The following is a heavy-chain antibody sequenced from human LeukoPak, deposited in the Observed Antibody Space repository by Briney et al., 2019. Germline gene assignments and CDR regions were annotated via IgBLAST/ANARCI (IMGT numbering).Heavy chain of an antibody. CDR3: ARTRIAVAGTPIDY. Sequence: SQTLSLTCAISGDTVSSNSATWNWIRPSPSRGLEWLGRTYYRSKWYNDYAVSVKSRITITPDTSKNQFSLQLNSVTPEDTAVYYCARTRIAVAGTPIDYGGQGTLVTVSS. CDR2: TYYRSKWYN. J-gene: IGHJ4*02. D-gene: IGHD6-19*01. V-gene: IGHV6-1*01. CDR1: GDTVSSNSAT.